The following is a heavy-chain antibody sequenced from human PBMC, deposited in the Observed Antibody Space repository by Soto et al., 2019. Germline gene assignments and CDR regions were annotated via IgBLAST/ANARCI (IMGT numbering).Heavy chain of an antibody. D-gene: IGHD5-12*01. CDR3: ARALDGYNWGDAFDI. CDR2: IYYSGST. CDR1: GGSISSYY. Sequence: SETPSLTCTVSGGSISSYYWSWIRQPPGKGLEWIGYIYYSGSTNYNPSLKSRVTISVDTSKNQFSLKLSSVTAADTAVYYCARALDGYNWGDAFDIWGQGTMVTVSS. J-gene: IGHJ3*02. V-gene: IGHV4-59*01.